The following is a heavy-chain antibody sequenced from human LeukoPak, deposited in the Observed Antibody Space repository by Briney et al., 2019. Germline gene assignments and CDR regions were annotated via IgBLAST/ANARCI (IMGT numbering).Heavy chain of an antibody. CDR2: IYTSEST. J-gene: IGHJ4*02. D-gene: IGHD5-12*01. V-gene: IGHV4-61*02. CDR1: GDSIRSGTYY. CDR3: ARGGGATRIDY. Sequence: SETLSLTCSVSGDSIRSGTYYWSWIRQPAGKGLEWIGRIYTSESTSYNPSLKSRVTISVDTSKNQFSLKLTSVTAADTAVYYCARGGGATRIDYWGQGTLVTVSS.